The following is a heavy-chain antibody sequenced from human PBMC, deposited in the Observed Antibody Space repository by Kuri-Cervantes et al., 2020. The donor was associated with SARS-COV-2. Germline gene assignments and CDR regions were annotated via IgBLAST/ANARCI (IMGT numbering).Heavy chain of an antibody. CDR3: AGVFLTMVRGVIIIQHYGMDV. J-gene: IGHJ6*02. Sequence: ASVKVSCKASGYTFTSYGISWVRQAPGQGLEWMGWISAYNGNTNYAQKLQGRVTMTTDTSTSTAYMELRSLRSDDTAVYYCAGVFLTMVRGVIIIQHYGMDVWGQGTTVTVSS. V-gene: IGHV1-18*01. D-gene: IGHD3-10*01. CDR2: ISAYNGNT. CDR1: GYTFTSYG.